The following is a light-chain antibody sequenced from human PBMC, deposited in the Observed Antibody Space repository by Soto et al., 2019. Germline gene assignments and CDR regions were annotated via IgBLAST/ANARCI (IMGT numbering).Light chain of an antibody. CDR3: LQYDNWPPT. V-gene: IGKV3-15*01. CDR2: GAS. Sequence: EMVMTQSPATLSVSPGERVTLSCRATQSVSSDLAWYQQRPGQAPRLLIYGASTRATGIAARISGSGSGTEFTLTISSLESEDFAVYYCLQYDNWPPTFGQGTKLEIK. CDR1: QSVSSD. J-gene: IGKJ2*01.